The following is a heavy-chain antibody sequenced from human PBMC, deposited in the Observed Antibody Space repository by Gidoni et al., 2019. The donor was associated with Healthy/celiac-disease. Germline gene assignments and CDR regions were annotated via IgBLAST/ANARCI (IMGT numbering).Heavy chain of an antibody. CDR1: GYTFTSYY. CDR3: ARDLGGNGDY. D-gene: IGHD2-15*01. J-gene: IGHJ4*02. CDR2: INPSGGST. V-gene: IGHV1-46*01. Sequence: QVQLVQSGAEVKKPGASVKVSCTASGYTFTSYYMHWVRQAPGQGLEWMGIINPSGGSTSYAQKFQGRVTMTRDTSTSTAYMELSSLRSEDTAVYYCARDLGGNGDYWGQGTLVTVSS.